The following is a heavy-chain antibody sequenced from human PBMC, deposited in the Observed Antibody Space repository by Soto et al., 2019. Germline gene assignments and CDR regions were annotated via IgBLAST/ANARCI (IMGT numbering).Heavy chain of an antibody. CDR2: ISGSGGST. V-gene: IGHV3-23*01. J-gene: IGHJ6*02. D-gene: IGHD3-3*01. CDR3: AKSVGLAIFGVVHHSPYYYGMDV. Sequence: GGSLRLSCAASGFTFSSYAMSWVRQAPGKGLEWVSAISGSGGSTYYADSVKGRFTISRDNSKNTLYLQMNSLRAEDTAVYYCAKSVGLAIFGVVHHSPYYYGMDVWGQGTTVTAP. CDR1: GFTFSSYA.